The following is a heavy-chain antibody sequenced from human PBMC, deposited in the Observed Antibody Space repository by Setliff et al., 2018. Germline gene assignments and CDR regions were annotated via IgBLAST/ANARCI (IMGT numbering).Heavy chain of an antibody. J-gene: IGHJ4*02. CDR2: VSGSGMTR. CDR1: GFTFRKHA. D-gene: IGHD3-22*01. V-gene: IGHV3-23*01. CDR3: ARADSDSYYPYYFDF. Sequence: RGESLKISCTASGFTFRKHALAWVRQAPGKGLQWVSSVSGSGMTRDYTDSVKGRFTVSRDSSQNKIHLQMDSLRAEDTGKYFCARADSDSYYPYYFDFWGQGVLVTVSS.